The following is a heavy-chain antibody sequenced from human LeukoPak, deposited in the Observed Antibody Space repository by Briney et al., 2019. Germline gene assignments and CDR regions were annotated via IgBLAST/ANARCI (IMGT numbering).Heavy chain of an antibody. CDR3: AKDHFGPQGGDY. Sequence: PSGGSLRLSCAASGFTFSSYAMSWVRQAPGKGLEWVSAISGSGGSTYYADSVKGRFTISRDNSKNTLYLQMNSLRAEDTAVYYCAKDHFGPQGGDYWGQGTLVTVSS. CDR2: ISGSGGST. D-gene: IGHD3-3*01. CDR1: GFTFSSYA. V-gene: IGHV3-23*01. J-gene: IGHJ4*02.